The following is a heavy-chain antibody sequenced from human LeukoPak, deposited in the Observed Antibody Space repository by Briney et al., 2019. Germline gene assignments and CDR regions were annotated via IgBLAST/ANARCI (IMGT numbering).Heavy chain of an antibody. CDR2: ITGSGGIT. CDR1: GFTLSNYA. D-gene: IGHD3-3*01. CDR3: AKSLLRFLEWPRPDY. J-gene: IGHJ4*02. V-gene: IGHV3-23*01. Sequence: PGGSLRLSCAASGFTLSNYAMSWVRQAQGKGLQRVSAITGSGGITYYAASVKGRFTISRDNSKNTLYLQMISLRAEDTAIYYCAKSLLRFLEWPRPDYWGQGTLVTVSS.